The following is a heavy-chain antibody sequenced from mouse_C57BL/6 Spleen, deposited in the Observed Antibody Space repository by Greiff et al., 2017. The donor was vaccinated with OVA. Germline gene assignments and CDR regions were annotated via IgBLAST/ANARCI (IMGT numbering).Heavy chain of an antibody. D-gene: IGHD3-2*02. CDR2: INPYNGGT. CDR1: GYTFTDYY. V-gene: IGHV1-19*01. Sequence: EVKLQESGPVLVKPGASVKMSCKASGYTFTDYYMNWVKQSHGKSLEWIGVINPYNGGTSYNQKFKGKATLTVDKSSSTAYMELNSLTSEDSAVYYCARGGQLRLFDYWGQGTTLTVSS. J-gene: IGHJ2*01. CDR3: ARGGQLRLFDY.